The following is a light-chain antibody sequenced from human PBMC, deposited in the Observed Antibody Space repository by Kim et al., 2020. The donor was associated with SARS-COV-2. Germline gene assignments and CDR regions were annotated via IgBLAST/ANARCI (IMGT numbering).Light chain of an antibody. CDR1: SLISYY. J-gene: IGLJ2*01. CDR2: GRN. CDR3: QSRDSGGNVV. V-gene: IGLV3-19*01. Sequence: VALGQTVRSTCQGDSLISYYATWYQQKPRQAPLLVIFGRNNRPSGIPDRFSGSTSGNTASLTISGAQAEDEADFYCQSRDSGGNVVFGGGTQLTVL.